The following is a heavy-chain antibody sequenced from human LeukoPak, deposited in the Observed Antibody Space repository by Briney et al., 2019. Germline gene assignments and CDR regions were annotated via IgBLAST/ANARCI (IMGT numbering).Heavy chain of an antibody. CDR2: ISTYNDNT. Sequence: ASVKVSCKVSGYTLTELSMHWVRQAPGQGLEWMGWISTYNDNTNYAQKFQGRVTMTTDTSTCTAYMELRSLRSDDTAVYYCARGSPPRRNYDSRGYYSYYFDYWGQGTLVTVSS. CDR1: GYTLTELS. V-gene: IGHV1-18*01. D-gene: IGHD3-22*01. CDR3: ARGSPPRRNYDSRGYYSYYFDY. J-gene: IGHJ4*02.